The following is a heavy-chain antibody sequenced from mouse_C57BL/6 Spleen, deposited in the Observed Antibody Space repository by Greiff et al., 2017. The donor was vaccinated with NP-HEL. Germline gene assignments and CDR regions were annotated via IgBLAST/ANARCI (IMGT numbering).Heavy chain of an antibody. V-gene: IGHV3-6*01. CDR2: ISYDGSN. CDR3: ARRDGYYEGAWFAY. D-gene: IGHD2-3*01. CDR1: GYSITSGYY. Sequence: EVKLQESGPGLVKPSQSLSLTCSVTGYSITSGYYWNWIRQFPGNKLEWMGYISYDGSNNYNPSLKNRISITRDTSKNQFFLKLNSVTTEDTATYYCARRDGYYEGAWFAYWGQGTLVTVSA. J-gene: IGHJ3*01.